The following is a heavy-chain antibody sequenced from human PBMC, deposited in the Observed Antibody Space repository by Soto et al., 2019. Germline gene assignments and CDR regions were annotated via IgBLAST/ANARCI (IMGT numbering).Heavy chain of an antibody. CDR1: GFTFSSYT. CDR3: AKASFKGAAGKDFDY. J-gene: IGHJ4*02. CDR2: ISGSGGST. V-gene: IGHV3-23*01. Sequence: GGSLRLSCAASGFTFSSYTMSWVRQAPGKGLEWVSAISGSGGSTYYADSVKGRFTISRDNSKNTLYLQMNSLRAEDTAVYYCAKASFKGAAGKDFDYWGQGTLVTVYS. D-gene: IGHD6-13*01.